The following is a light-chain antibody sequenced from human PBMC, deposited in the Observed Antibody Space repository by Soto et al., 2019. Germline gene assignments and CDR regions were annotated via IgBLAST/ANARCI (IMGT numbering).Light chain of an antibody. CDR2: GAS. CDR1: QGITNY. Sequence: QVTQSPSSLSASVGDRVTITCQASQGITNYLNWYQQKPGKAPKLLIYGASNLETGVPSRFSGSGSGTDFTFTISSLQAEDIATYFCQQYDSVFTFGQGTRLEIK. J-gene: IGKJ5*01. V-gene: IGKV1-33*01. CDR3: QQYDSVFT.